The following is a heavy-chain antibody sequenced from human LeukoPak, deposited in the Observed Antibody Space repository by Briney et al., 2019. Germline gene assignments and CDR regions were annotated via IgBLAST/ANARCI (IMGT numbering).Heavy chain of an antibody. CDR1: GFSFSNYG. V-gene: IGHV3-30*03. CDR3: ARVAYDFWSGYPDY. Sequence: GGSLRLSCAASGFSFSNYGMHWVRQAPGKGLEWVALISLDGSTKYYADSVKGRFTISRHNSKNTLYLQMNSLRAEDTAVYYCARVAYDFWSGYPDYWGQGTLVTVSS. J-gene: IGHJ4*02. CDR2: ISLDGSTK. D-gene: IGHD3-3*01.